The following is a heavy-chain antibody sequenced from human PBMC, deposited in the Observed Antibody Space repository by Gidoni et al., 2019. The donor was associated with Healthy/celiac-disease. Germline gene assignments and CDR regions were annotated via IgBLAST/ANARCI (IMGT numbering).Heavy chain of an antibody. Sequence: EVQLVESGGGLVKPGGSLRLALAAAGVTFSSYWMSWVRQAPGKGLEWVANIKQDGSEKYYVDSVTGRFSISRDNAKNSLSLQMNSLRAEYTAVYYCARDGSYSYGEFDYWGQGTLVTVSS. J-gene: IGHJ4*02. CDR2: IKQDGSEK. D-gene: IGHD5-18*01. CDR3: ARDGSYSYGEFDY. V-gene: IGHV3-7*03. CDR1: GVTFSSYW.